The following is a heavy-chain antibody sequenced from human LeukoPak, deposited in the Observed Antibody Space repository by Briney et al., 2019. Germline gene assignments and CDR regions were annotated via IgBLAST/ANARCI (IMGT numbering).Heavy chain of an antibody. Sequence: SETLSLTCTVSGGSFTSYYWSWIRQSPGKGLDWIWYIHTSVSTNYNTSLKCRVTISLETSKNQSSLKLSSVTAADTAVYFCARLLIVSEFDYWGQGTLVTVSS. CDR1: GGSFTSYY. J-gene: IGHJ4*02. CDR2: IHTSVST. CDR3: ARLLIVSEFDY. V-gene: IGHV4-4*09. D-gene: IGHD2-21*01.